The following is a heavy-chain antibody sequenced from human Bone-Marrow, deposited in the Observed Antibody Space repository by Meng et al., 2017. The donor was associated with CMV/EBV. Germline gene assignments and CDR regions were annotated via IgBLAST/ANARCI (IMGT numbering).Heavy chain of an antibody. V-gene: IGHV3-23*01. CDR1: GFTFNRCG. J-gene: IGHJ6*02. CDR2: LNDDGSNT. Sequence: GGSLRLSCAASGFTFNRCGMAWVRQAPGKGLEWVSTLNDDGSNTHYADSVKGRFTISRDNSKNTLYLQMGSLRAEDMAVYYCARMKRDGYNYYYGMDVWGQGTTVTVSS. CDR3: ARMKRDGYNYYYGMDV. D-gene: IGHD5-24*01.